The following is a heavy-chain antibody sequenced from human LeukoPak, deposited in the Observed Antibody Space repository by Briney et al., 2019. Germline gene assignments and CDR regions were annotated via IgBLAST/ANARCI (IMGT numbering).Heavy chain of an antibody. CDR3: AKDNGYGSGSYLDY. Sequence: GGSLRLSCAASGFTFDDYAMHWVRQAPGKGLEWVSGISWNSGRIGYADSVKGRFNISRDNAKNSLYLQMNSLRAEDTALYYCAKDNGYGSGSYLDYWGQGTLVTVSS. J-gene: IGHJ4*02. D-gene: IGHD3-10*01. V-gene: IGHV3-9*01. CDR2: ISWNSGRI. CDR1: GFTFDDYA.